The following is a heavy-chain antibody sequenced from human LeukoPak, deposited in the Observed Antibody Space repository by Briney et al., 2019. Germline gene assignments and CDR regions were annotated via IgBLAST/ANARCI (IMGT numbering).Heavy chain of an antibody. CDR3: AREYCTRTNCYDYFDY. CDR2: IFHTGST. CDR1: GDSITNSY. J-gene: IGHJ4*02. V-gene: IGHV4-59*01. D-gene: IGHD2-2*01. Sequence: PSETLSLTCTVSGDSITNSYWTWIKQHPGKGLEYIAYIFHTGSTNYNPSLKGRATISLDTSKNQFSLKLTSVTSADTAVYYCAREYCTRTNCYDYFDYWGQGTLVTVSS.